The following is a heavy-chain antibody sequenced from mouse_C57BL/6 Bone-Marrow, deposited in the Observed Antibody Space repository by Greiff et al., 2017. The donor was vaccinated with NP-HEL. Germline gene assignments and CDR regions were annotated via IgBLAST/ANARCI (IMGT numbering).Heavy chain of an antibody. CDR2: IYPGSGST. CDR3: AREDYGSSYPFAY. CDR1: GYTFTSYW. Sequence: QVQLQQSGAELVKPGASVKMSCKASGYTFTSYWITWVKQRPGQGLEWIGDIYPGSGSTNYNEKFKSKATLTVDTSSSTAYMQLSSLTSEDSAVYYCAREDYGSSYPFAYWGQGTLVTVSA. D-gene: IGHD1-1*01. J-gene: IGHJ3*01. V-gene: IGHV1-55*01.